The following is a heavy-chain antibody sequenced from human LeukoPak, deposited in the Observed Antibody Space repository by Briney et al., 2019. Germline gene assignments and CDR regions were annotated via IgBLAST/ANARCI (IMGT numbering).Heavy chain of an antibody. Sequence: ASVKVSCKASGYTFTSYDINWVRPATGQGLEWMGWMNPNSGNTGYAQKFQGRVTMTRNTSISTAYMELSSLRSEDTAVYYCARLARYSAMVIEDYWGQGTLVTVSS. CDR2: MNPNSGNT. CDR1: GYTFTSYD. D-gene: IGHD5-18*01. J-gene: IGHJ4*02. V-gene: IGHV1-8*01. CDR3: ARLARYSAMVIEDY.